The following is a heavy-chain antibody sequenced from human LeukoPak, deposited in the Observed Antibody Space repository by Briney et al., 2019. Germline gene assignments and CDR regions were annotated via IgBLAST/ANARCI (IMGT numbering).Heavy chain of an antibody. J-gene: IGHJ4*02. CDR2: IYPGDSDT. CDR1: GYSFTSYW. V-gene: IGHV5-51*01. D-gene: IGHD3-22*01. Sequence: GESPKISCKGSGYSFTSYWIGWVRQMPGKGLEWMGIIYPGDSDTRYSPSFQGQVTISADKSISTAYLQWSSLKASDTAMYYCARQVSGYYDSSGYYCDYWGQGTLVTVSS. CDR3: ARQVSGYYDSSGYYCDY.